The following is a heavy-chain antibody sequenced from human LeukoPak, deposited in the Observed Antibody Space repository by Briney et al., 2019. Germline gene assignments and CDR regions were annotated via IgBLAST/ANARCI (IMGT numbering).Heavy chain of an antibody. CDR1: GYSLNSAYY. Sequence: PSETLSLTCTVSGYSLNSAYYWGWIRQPPGKGLEWIGNLFPDLTTEYKPSLKGRVTISLDTSNNLFSLRLTSVTAADMALYFCAGMTTVIRGRRFYSWGQGALVTVSS. V-gene: IGHV4-38-2*02. J-gene: IGHJ4*02. CDR2: LFPDLTT. CDR3: AGMTTVIRGRRFYS. D-gene: IGHD4-17*01.